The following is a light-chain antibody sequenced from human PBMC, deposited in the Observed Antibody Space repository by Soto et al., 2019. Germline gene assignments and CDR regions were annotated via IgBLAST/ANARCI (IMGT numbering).Light chain of an antibody. CDR3: QAAYNWPSTLT. Sequence: EIVLTQSPATLSLSPGERATLSCRASQSVSSYLAWYQQKPGQAPRLLLYDASNRATGIPARFRGSGSGTDFTSTSTNLGTEDFVVYYCQAAYNWPSTLTFGQGTKVEIK. J-gene: IGKJ1*01. CDR1: QSVSSY. CDR2: DAS. V-gene: IGKV3-11*01.